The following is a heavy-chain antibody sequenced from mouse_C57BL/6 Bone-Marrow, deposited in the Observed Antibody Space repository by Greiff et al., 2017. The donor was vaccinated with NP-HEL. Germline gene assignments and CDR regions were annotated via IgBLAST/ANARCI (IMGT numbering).Heavy chain of an antibody. CDR3: ARRQHSPLYAMDY. D-gene: IGHD3-2*02. V-gene: IGHV1-64*01. J-gene: IGHJ4*01. CDR1: GYTFTSYW. Sequence: QVQLQQPGAELVKPGASVKLSCKASGYTFTSYWMHWVKQRPGQGLEWIGMIHPNSGSTNYNEKFKSKATLTVDKSSSTAYMQLRSLTSEDSAVYYCARRQHSPLYAMDYWGQGTSVTVSS. CDR2: IHPNSGST.